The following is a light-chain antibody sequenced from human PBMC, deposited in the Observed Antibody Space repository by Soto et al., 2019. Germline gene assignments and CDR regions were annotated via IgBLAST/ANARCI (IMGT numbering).Light chain of an antibody. CDR2: LSSDGSH. J-gene: IGLJ2*01. Sequence: QSVLTQSPSASASLGASVKLTCTLRSGHSSYAIAWHQQQPEKGPRYLMKLSSDGSHSKGDGITDRFSGSSSGAERYLTLSILQSEDEADYYCQTWDTGARVVFGGGTKVTVL. CDR3: QTWDTGARVV. CDR1: SGHSSYA. V-gene: IGLV4-69*01.